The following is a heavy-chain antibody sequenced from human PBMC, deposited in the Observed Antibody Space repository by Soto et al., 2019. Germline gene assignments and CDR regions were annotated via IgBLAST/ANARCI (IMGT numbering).Heavy chain of an antibody. Sequence: SETLSLTCAVYGGSFSGYYWSWIRQPPGKGLEWIGEINHSGSTNYNPSLKSRVTISVDTSKNQFSLKLSSVTAADTAVYYCARARQRGYNWNYSDYYYYYMDVWGKGTTVTVSS. J-gene: IGHJ6*03. D-gene: IGHD1-7*01. V-gene: IGHV4-34*01. CDR1: GGSFSGYY. CDR2: INHSGST. CDR3: ARARQRGYNWNYSDYYYYYMDV.